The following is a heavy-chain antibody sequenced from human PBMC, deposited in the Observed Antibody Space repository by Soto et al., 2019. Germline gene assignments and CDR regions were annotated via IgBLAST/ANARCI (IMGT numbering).Heavy chain of an antibody. D-gene: IGHD6-19*01. J-gene: IGHJ3*02. CDR3: ARRFSEMRQWLALDAFDI. Sequence: QLQLQESGPGLVKPSETLSLTCTVSGGSISSSSYYWGWIRQPPGKGLEWIGSIYYSGSTYYNPSLKSRVTISVDTSKNQFSLKLSSVTAADTAVYYCARRFSEMRQWLALDAFDIWGQGTMVTVSS. CDR2: IYYSGST. CDR1: GGSISSSSYY. V-gene: IGHV4-39*01.